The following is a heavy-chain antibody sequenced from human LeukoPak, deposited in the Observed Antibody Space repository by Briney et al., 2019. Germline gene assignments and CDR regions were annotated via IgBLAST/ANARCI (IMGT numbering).Heavy chain of an antibody. CDR1: GFTFSSYA. CDR2: ISGSGGST. V-gene: IGHV3-23*01. J-gene: IGHJ4*02. CDR3: AKDITFTMLPWYLDY. D-gene: IGHD3-10*01. Sequence: GGSLRLSCAASGFTFSSYAMSWVRQAPGKGLEWVSAISGSGGSTYYADSVKGRFTISRDNSKNTLYLQMNSLRAEDTAVYYCAKDITFTMLPWYLDYWGQGTLVTVSS.